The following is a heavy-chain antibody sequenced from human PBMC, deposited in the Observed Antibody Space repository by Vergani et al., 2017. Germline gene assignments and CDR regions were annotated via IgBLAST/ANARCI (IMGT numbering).Heavy chain of an antibody. CDR2: IKQDVSEK. CDR1: GFTFSSYW. V-gene: IGHV3-7*01. CDR3: ARGTSCSSTSCYRFGYYYYYYMDV. Sequence: EVQLVESGGGLVQPGGSLRLSCAASGFTFSSYWMSWVRQAPGKGLEWVANIKQDVSEKYYVDSVKGRFTISRDNAKNSLYLQMNSLRAEDTAVYYCARGTSCSSTSCYRFGYYYYYYMDVWGKGTTVTVSS. D-gene: IGHD2-2*01. J-gene: IGHJ6*03.